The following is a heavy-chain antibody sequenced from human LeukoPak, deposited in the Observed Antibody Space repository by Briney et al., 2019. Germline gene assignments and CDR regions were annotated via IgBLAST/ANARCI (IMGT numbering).Heavy chain of an antibody. CDR3: AKWTRTTLFRGDRARFDS. V-gene: IGHV3-23*01. J-gene: IGHJ4*02. CDR2: ISASGGKT. CDR1: GFIFNDYA. Sequence: GGSLRLSRAASGFIFNDYAMSWVRQVPGKGLECVSVISASGGKTYYADSVKGRFTISRDTSKTTISLQRNSLRVEDSAVYYCAKWTRTTLFRGDRARFDSWGQGTLVTVSS. D-gene: IGHD3-10*01.